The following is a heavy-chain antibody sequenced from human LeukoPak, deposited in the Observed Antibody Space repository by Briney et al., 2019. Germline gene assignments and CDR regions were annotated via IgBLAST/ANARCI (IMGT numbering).Heavy chain of an antibody. CDR1: GGTFSSYA. J-gene: IGHJ4*02. Sequence: ASVKVSCKASGGTFSSYAISWVRQAPGQGLEWMGGIIPIFGTANYAQKFQGRVTITTDESTSTAYMELSSLRSEDTAVCYCARGRFLEWLGGSDYFDYWGQGTLVTVSS. CDR2: IIPIFGTA. D-gene: IGHD3-3*01. V-gene: IGHV1-69*05. CDR3: ARGRFLEWLGGSDYFDY.